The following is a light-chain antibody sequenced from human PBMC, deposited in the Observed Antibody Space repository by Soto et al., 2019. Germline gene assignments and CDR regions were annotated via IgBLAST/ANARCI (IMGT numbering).Light chain of an antibody. Sequence: EIVLTQSPATLSLSPGERATLSCRASQSISSYLDWYQQKPDQTPRLLIYDASNRATGIPARFSGSGSGTDFTLTISSLVPEAFAVSYCHQRSTWPFTFGPGTKVDIK. J-gene: IGKJ3*01. CDR3: HQRSTWPFT. V-gene: IGKV3-11*01. CDR2: DAS. CDR1: QSISSY.